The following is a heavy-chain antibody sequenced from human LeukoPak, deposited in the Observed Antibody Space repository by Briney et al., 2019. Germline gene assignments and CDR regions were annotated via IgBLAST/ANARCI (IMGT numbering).Heavy chain of an antibody. V-gene: IGHV1-2*02. Sequence: ASVKVSCKASGYIFTGYYMHWVRQAPGQGLEWMGWINPNSGDTEYEQKFQGRVTMTRDTSFTTAYMELNRLTSDDTAVYYCASGWYDSSWYFANWGQGTLVTVSS. CDR2: INPNSGDT. CDR3: ASGWYDSSWYFAN. CDR1: GYIFTGYY. J-gene: IGHJ4*02. D-gene: IGHD6-13*01.